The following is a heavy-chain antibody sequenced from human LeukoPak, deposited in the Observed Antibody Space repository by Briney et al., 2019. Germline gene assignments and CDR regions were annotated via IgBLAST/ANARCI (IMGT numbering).Heavy chain of an antibody. J-gene: IGHJ3*02. CDR1: GGTFSSYA. V-gene: IGHV1-69*11. D-gene: IGHD5-18*01. CDR2: IIPILGTA. CDR3: ARALREYSYGEVYAFDI. Sequence: SVKVSCKASGGTFSSYAISWVRQAPGQGLEWMGRIIPILGTANYAQKFQGRVTITTDESTSTAYMELSSLRSEDTAVYYCARALREYSYGEVYAFDIWGQGTMVTVSS.